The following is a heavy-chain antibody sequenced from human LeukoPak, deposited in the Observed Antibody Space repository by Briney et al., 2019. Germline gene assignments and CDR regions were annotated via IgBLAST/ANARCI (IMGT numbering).Heavy chain of an antibody. V-gene: IGHV4-39*07. J-gene: IGHJ6*03. Sequence: SETLSLTCTVSGGSISSSSYYWGWIRQPPGKGLEWIGSIYYSGSPYYNPSLTSRVTISVDPSKNQFSPKLSSVTAADTAVYYCARDRITMVRGVYYYYMDVWGKGTTVTVSS. CDR2: IYYSGSP. CDR3: ARDRITMVRGVYYYYMDV. D-gene: IGHD3-10*01. CDR1: GGSISSSSYY.